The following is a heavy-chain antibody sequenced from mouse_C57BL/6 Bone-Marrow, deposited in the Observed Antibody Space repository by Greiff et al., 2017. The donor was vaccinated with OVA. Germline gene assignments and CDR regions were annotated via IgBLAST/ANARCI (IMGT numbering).Heavy chain of an antibody. V-gene: IGHV1-15*01. Sequence: QVHVKQSGAELVRPGASVTLSCKASGYTFTDYEMHWVKQTPVHGLEWIGAIDPETGGTAYNQKFKGKAILTADKSSSTAYMELRSLTSEDSAVYYCTRRGDCEGYYAMDYWGQGTSVTVSS. CDR2: IDPETGGT. J-gene: IGHJ4*01. CDR3: TRRGDCEGYYAMDY. D-gene: IGHD3-1*01. CDR1: GYTFTDYE.